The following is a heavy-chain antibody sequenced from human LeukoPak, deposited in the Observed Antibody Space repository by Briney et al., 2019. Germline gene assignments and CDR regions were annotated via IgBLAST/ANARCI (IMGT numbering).Heavy chain of an antibody. J-gene: IGHJ5*02. CDR2: IYYSGST. Sequence: SETLSLTCTVSGGSISSGGYYWSWIRQHPGKGLEWIGYIYYSGSTYYNPSLKSRVTISVDTSKNQFSLKLNSVTAADTAVYYCARERKLNCSGGSCYGNWFDPWGQGTLVTVSS. V-gene: IGHV4-31*03. CDR3: ARERKLNCSGGSCYGNWFDP. D-gene: IGHD2-15*01. CDR1: GGSISSGGYY.